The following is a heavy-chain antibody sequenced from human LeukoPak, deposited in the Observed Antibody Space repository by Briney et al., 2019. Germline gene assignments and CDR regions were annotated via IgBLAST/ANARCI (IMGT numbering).Heavy chain of an antibody. CDR1: GYTFTSYD. J-gene: IGHJ1*01. CDR2: MNPNNGNT. CDR3: TRGGPVAGTHKYFQH. Sequence: ASVKVSCKASGYTFTSYDINWVRQATGQGLEWMGWMNPNNGNTDYAQKFQGRVTLTRNTSISTAYMELSSLRSEDTAMYCCTRGGPVAGTHKYFQHWGQGTLVTVSS. V-gene: IGHV1-8*01. D-gene: IGHD6-19*01.